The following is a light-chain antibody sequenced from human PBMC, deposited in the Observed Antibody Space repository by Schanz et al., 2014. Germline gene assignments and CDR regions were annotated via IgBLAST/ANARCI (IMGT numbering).Light chain of an antibody. CDR1: SSDVGRYNY. CDR2: DVT. CDR3: SSYTSIGTRV. J-gene: IGLJ3*02. Sequence: QSALTQPPSASGSPGQSVAISCTGTSSDVGRYNYVSWYQQHPGKAPKLMIYDVTNRPSGVSNRFSGSKSGNTASLTISGLQAEDEAEYYCSSYTSIGTRVFGGGTKLTVL. V-gene: IGLV2-14*01.